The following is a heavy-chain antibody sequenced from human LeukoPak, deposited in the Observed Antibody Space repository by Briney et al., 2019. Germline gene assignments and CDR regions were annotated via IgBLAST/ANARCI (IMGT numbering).Heavy chain of an antibody. CDR2: IYHDGST. Sequence: PSETLSLTCAVSGGSISSGGYSWSWIRQPPGKGLEWIGYIYHDGSTYYNSSLKSRVSMSVDTSKNQFSLKLSSVTAADTAVYYCARAFDYYFDYWSQGTLVTVSS. CDR1: GGSISSGGYS. J-gene: IGHJ4*02. D-gene: IGHD2-21*01. V-gene: IGHV4-30-2*01. CDR3: ARAFDYYFDY.